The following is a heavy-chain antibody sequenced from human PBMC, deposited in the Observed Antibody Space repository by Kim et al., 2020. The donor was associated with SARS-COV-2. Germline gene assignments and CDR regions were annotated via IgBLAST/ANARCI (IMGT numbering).Heavy chain of an antibody. V-gene: IGHV4-39*01. CDR3: ASIVGATKI. Sequence: GSTYYNPSLKSRVTISVDTSKNQFSLKLSSVTAADTAVYYCASIVGATKIWGQGTLVTVSS. J-gene: IGHJ4*02. D-gene: IGHD1-26*01. CDR2: GST.